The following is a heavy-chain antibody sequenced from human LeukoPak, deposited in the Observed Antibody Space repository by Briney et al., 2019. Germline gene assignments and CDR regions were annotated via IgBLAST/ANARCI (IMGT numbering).Heavy chain of an antibody. D-gene: IGHD1-26*01. Sequence: ASVKVSCKASGYTFTSYGISWVRQAPGQGLEWMGRIIPILGIANYAQKFQGRVTITADKSTSTAYMELSSLRSEDTAVYYCARGEGGSYGAFDIWGQGTMVTVSS. CDR2: IIPILGIA. CDR3: ARGEGGSYGAFDI. J-gene: IGHJ3*02. V-gene: IGHV1-69*04. CDR1: GYTFTSYG.